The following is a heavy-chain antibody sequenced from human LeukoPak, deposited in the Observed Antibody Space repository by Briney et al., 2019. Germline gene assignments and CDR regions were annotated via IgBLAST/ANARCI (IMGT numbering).Heavy chain of an antibody. J-gene: IGHJ4*02. D-gene: IGHD5-24*01. CDR1: GFTFSSYG. Sequence: GRSLRLSCAASGFTFSSYGMHWVRQAPGKGLEWVAVIWYDGSNKYYADSVKGRFTISRDNSENTLYLQMNSLRAEDTAVYYCAKDHRRDGYNFDRYWGQGTLVTVSS. V-gene: IGHV3-33*06. CDR3: AKDHRRDGYNFDRY. CDR2: IWYDGSNK.